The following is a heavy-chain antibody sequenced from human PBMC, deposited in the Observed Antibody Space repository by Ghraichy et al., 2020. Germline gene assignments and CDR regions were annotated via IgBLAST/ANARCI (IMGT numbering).Heavy chain of an antibody. J-gene: IGHJ6*03. Sequence: ASVKVSCKASGYTFTSYDINWVRQATGQGLEWMGWMNPNSGNTGYAQKFQGRVTMTRNTSISTAYMELSSLRSEDTAVYYCARGGLYYDFWSGYLSGFVQGPYYYYYMDVWGKGTTVTVSS. CDR2: MNPNSGNT. D-gene: IGHD3-3*01. CDR1: GYTFTSYD. V-gene: IGHV1-8*01. CDR3: ARGGLYYDFWSGYLSGFVQGPYYYYYMDV.